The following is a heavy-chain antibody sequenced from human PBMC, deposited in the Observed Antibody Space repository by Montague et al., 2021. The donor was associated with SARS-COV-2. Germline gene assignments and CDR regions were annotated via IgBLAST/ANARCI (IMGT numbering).Heavy chain of an antibody. V-gene: IGHV2-70*01. Sequence: PALVKPTQTLTLTCTFSGFSLRTSGMCVSWIRQPPGKALEWLALIDWDDDKYYSTSLETRLNISKDTSTNQVVLTMTNMDPVDTATYYCARVRTEQWLALSFDYWGQGTLVTVSS. CDR1: GFSLRTSGMC. CDR3: ARVRTEQWLALSFDY. J-gene: IGHJ4*02. D-gene: IGHD6-19*01. CDR2: IDWDDDK.